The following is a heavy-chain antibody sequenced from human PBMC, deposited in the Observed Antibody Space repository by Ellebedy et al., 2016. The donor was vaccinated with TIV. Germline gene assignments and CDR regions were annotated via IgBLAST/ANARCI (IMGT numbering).Heavy chain of an antibody. D-gene: IGHD3-22*01. J-gene: IGHJ4*02. Sequence: GGSLRLSCAASGFTFSSYAMHWVRQAPGKGLEWVALISYDGSNKYYADSVKGRFTISRDSSKNTLYLQMNSLRAEDTAVYYCARGKQTYYDFRGLDYWGQGTLVTVSS. CDR3: ARGKQTYYDFRGLDY. CDR1: GFTFSSYA. V-gene: IGHV3-30-3*01. CDR2: ISYDGSNK.